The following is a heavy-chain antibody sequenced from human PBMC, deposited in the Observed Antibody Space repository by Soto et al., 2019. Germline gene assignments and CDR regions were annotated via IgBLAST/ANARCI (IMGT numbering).Heavy chain of an antibody. Sequence: GESLKISCAASGFSFSTHSMNWVRQAPGKGLEWVSYISSGSTTIHYADSVKGRFTISRDNAKNSLYLQMNSLRDEDTAVYYCARVWATISHGVDVWGQGTTVTVSS. D-gene: IGHD5-12*01. J-gene: IGHJ6*02. CDR3: ARVWATISHGVDV. CDR1: GFSFSTHS. CDR2: ISSGSTTI. V-gene: IGHV3-48*02.